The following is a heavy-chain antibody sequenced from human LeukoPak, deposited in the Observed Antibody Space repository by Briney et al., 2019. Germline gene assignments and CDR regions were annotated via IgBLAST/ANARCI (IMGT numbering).Heavy chain of an antibody. CDR1: GFTFSDYY. V-gene: IGHV3-11*01. CDR2: ISSSGSTI. CDR3: ARDLVVPAANYYYYGMDV. D-gene: IGHD2-2*01. Sequence: GGSLRLSCAASGFTFSDYYMSWLRQAPGKGLEWVSYISSSGSTIYYADSVKGRFTISRDNVKNSLYLQMNSLRAEDTAVYYCARDLVVPAANYYYYGMDVWGQGTTVTVSS. J-gene: IGHJ6*02.